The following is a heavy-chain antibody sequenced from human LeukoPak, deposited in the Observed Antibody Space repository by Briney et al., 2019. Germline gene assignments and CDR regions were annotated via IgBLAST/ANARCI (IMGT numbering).Heavy chain of an antibody. V-gene: IGHV3-23*01. CDR1: GFTFSSYA. D-gene: IGHD1-26*01. CDR3: AKGSGTYVPSAFDI. J-gene: IGHJ3*02. CDR2: ISGGSDST. Sequence: GGSLRLSCAASGFTFSSYAMMWVRQAPGKGLEWVSGISGGSDSTYYADSVKGRFTVSRDNSKNTLYLQMNTLRAEDTAVYYCAKGSGTYVPSAFDIWGRGTMVTVSS.